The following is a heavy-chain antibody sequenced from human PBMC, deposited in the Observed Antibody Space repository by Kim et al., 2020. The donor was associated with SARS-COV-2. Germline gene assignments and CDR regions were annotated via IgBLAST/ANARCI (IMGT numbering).Heavy chain of an antibody. Sequence: SETLSLTCTVSGGSISSGGYYWSWIRQHPGKGLEWIGYIYYSGSTYYNPSLKSRVTISVDTSKNQFSLKLSSVTAADTAVYYCARMRQQLVLVYWGQGTLVTVSS. CDR1: GGSISSGGYY. CDR3: ARMRQQLVLVY. J-gene: IGHJ4*02. V-gene: IGHV4-31*03. CDR2: IYYSGST. D-gene: IGHD6-13*01.